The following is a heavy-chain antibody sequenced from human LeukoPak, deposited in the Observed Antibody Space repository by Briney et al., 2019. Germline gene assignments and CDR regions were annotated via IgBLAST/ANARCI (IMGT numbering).Heavy chain of an antibody. CDR2: FDPETGET. CDR1: GYSLTELS. V-gene: IGHV1-24*01. D-gene: IGHD3-22*01. Sequence: ASVKVSCKVSGYSLTELSMHWVRQTPGKGLEWMGGFDPETGETIYAQKFQGRVTMTEDTSTDTAYMELSSLRSEDTAVFYCATWAGAVIVDKNGGVYWGQGTLVTVSS. CDR3: ATWAGAVIVDKNGGVY. J-gene: IGHJ4*02.